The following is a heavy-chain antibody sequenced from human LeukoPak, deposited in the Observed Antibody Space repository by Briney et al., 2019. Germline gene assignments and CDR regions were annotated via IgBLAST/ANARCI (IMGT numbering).Heavy chain of an antibody. CDR3: AKDLGGVGRRGAFDI. Sequence: GGSLRLSCAASGFTFSSYAMHWVRQAPGKGLGWVAVISYDGSNKYYADSVKGRFTISRDNSKNTLYLQMNSLRAEDTAVYYCAKDLGGVGRRGAFDIWGQGTMVTVSS. V-gene: IGHV3-30*04. CDR1: GFTFSSYA. D-gene: IGHD1-26*01. J-gene: IGHJ3*02. CDR2: ISYDGSNK.